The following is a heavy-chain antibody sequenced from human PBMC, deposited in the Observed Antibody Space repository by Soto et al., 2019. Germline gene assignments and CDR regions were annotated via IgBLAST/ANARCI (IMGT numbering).Heavy chain of an antibody. CDR1: GFTFGDYV. CDR3: ARRQYFDY. Sequence: PGGSLRLSCTGSGFTFGDYVMSWFRQAPGKGLEWLGFIRSKPYGGATEYAASVKGRFTFSRDDSKSIAYLQMNSLTNEDTAVYFCARRQYFDYWGQGTLVTVSS. V-gene: IGHV3-49*03. J-gene: IGHJ4*02. CDR2: IRSKPYGGAT.